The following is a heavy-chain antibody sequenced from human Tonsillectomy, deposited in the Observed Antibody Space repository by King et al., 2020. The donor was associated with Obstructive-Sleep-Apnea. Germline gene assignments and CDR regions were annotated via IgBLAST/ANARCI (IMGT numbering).Heavy chain of an antibody. CDR3: ARDRVGSDGYNRFDY. D-gene: IGHD5-24*01. CDR2: ISYSGST. Sequence: QLQESGPGLVKPSETLSLTCTVSGGSINSYYWSWIRQTPGKGLEWIGYISYSGSTNYNPSLKSRVTISVDTSKNQFSLKLSSVTAADTAVYYCARDRVGSDGYNRFDYWGQGTLVTVSS. J-gene: IGHJ4*02. CDR1: GGSINSYY. V-gene: IGHV4-59*01.